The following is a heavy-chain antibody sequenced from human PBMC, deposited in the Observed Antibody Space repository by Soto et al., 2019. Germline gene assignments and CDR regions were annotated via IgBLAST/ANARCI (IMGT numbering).Heavy chain of an antibody. CDR1: GGSISSYF. D-gene: IGHD3-16*01. J-gene: IGHJ1*01. Sequence: SETLSLTCTVSGGSISSYFWSWIRQPPGKGLEWIGYIYNSGTTSYNPSLKSRVTISGDRPNNQLSLKLSSVTAADTAVYYCARDRGGRPGDFQHWGQGTLVTVSS. CDR2: IYNSGTT. CDR3: ARDRGGRPGDFQH. V-gene: IGHV4-4*08.